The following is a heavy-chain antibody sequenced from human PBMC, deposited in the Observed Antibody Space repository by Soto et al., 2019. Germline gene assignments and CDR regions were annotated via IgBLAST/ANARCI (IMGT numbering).Heavy chain of an antibody. CDR3: ARATFYDIFTAYYSLFDY. J-gene: IGHJ4*02. V-gene: IGHV4-31*03. CDR2: ISYSGST. Sequence: QVQLQESGPGLVKPSQTLSLTCTVSGGSISSGGYYWSWIRQHPGKGLEWIGYISYSGSTYYNPALTSRVTISVDTSENQLSLKLSAVTAADTAVYYCARATFYDIFTAYYSLFDYWGQGTLVTVSS. D-gene: IGHD3-9*01. CDR1: GGSISSGGYY.